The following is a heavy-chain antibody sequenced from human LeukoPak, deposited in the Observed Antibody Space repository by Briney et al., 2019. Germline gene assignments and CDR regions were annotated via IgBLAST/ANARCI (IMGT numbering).Heavy chain of an antibody. Sequence: GGSLRLSCATSGFTFSNAWMNWVRQAPGKGLEWVGRIRSNSDGGTIDYAAPVKGRFTLSRDDSKTTLYLQMNSLQTEDTAVYYCATDFYDSTWGQGTLVAVSS. D-gene: IGHD3-22*01. CDR2: IRSNSDGGTI. CDR3: ATDFYDST. CDR1: GFTFSNAW. V-gene: IGHV3-15*07. J-gene: IGHJ5*02.